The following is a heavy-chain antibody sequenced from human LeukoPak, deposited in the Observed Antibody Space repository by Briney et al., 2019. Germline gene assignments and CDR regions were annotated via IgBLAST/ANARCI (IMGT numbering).Heavy chain of an antibody. D-gene: IGHD2-15*01. CDR1: GFSLSIYD. J-gene: IGHJ5*02. Sequence: GGSLRLSCAASGFSLSIYDMVWVRQAPGKGLEWIASTGLSSSYIGYADSVRGRFTISRDNGENSVYLQMNSLRAEDTAVYFCARERSYCSGATCSLDLWGQGTLVTVSS. CDR3: ARERSYCSGATCSLDL. CDR2: TGLSSSYI. V-gene: IGHV3-21*01.